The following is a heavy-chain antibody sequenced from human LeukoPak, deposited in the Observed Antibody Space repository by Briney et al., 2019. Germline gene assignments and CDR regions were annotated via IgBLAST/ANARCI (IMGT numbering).Heavy chain of an antibody. J-gene: IGHJ4*02. CDR3: ARRRYYDYTGFFDY. V-gene: IGHV6-1*01. CDR2: TLYTSKLNN. Sequence: SQTLSLTCALSGDIVSSNSASWNWFRQSQARGLEWLGRTLYTSKLNNDYAGSVKNRITINPDTSNTHFSLQLNSVTPEDTAVYYCARRRYYDYTGFFDYWGQGTLVTVSS. D-gene: IGHD3-22*01. CDR1: GDIVSSNSAS.